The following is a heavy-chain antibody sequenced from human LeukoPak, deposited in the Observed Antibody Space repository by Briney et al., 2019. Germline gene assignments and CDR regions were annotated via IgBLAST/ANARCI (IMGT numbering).Heavy chain of an antibody. D-gene: IGHD3-16*01. J-gene: IGHJ4*02. V-gene: IGHV4-59*08. CDR1: DGSSSSYY. CDR3: VRHPWRMGSRDYNFDY. CDR2: XYYSGST. Sequence: SETLSLTCTVSDGSSSSYYWSXXXXXXXXXXXXXXXXYYSGSTNYNPSLKSRVTISVDTSKNQFSLKMTSVTAADTAVYFCVRHPWRMGSRDYNFDYWGQGTLVTVSS.